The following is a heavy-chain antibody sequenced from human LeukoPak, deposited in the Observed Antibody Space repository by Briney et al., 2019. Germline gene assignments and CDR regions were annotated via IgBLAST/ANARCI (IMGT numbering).Heavy chain of an antibody. V-gene: IGHV4-59*08. J-gene: IGHJ3*02. CDR1: GGSISSYY. CDR2: IYYSGTT. Sequence: SETLSLTCTVSGGSISSYYWSWIRQPPGKGLEWIGYIYYSGTTNYNPSLKSRVTISVDTSKIQFSLKLSSVTAADTAVYYCARHLPWIQLWRDAFDIWGQGTMVTVSS. D-gene: IGHD5-18*01. CDR3: ARHLPWIQLWRDAFDI.